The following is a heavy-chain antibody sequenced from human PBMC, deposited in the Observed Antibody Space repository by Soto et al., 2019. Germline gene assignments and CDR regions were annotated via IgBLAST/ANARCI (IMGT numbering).Heavy chain of an antibody. CDR1: GFSFRSYR. CDR3: AREFGDYVGEEYFQH. J-gene: IGHJ1*01. V-gene: IGHV3-74*01. Sequence: PGGSLRLSCAASGFSFRSYRMNWVRQAPGKGLVCVSRINSDGSSTSYADSVKGRFTVSRDNAKNTLYLLMNSLRAEDTAIYYCAREFGDYVGEEYFQHWGHGTLVTVSS. D-gene: IGHD4-17*01. CDR2: INSDGSST.